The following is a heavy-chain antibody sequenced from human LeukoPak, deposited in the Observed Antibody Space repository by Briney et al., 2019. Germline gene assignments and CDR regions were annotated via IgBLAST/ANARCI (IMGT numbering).Heavy chain of an antibody. CDR1: GGTSSSYG. CDR3: ASGGGRDGYNYDYYGMDV. CDR2: ISAYNGNT. J-gene: IGHJ6*02. Sequence: GASVKVSCKASGGTSSSYGISWVRQAPGQGLEWMGWISAYNGNTNYAQKLQGRVTMTTDTSTSTAYMELRSPRSDDTAVYYCASGGGRDGYNYDYYGMDVWGQGTTVTVSS. V-gene: IGHV1-18*01. D-gene: IGHD5-24*01.